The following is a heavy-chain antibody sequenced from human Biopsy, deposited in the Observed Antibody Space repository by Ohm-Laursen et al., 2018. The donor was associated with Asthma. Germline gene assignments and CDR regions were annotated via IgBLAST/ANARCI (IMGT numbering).Heavy chain of an antibody. CDR3: AKARCYYYYCDMEV. V-gene: IGHV1-69*01. CDR2: ISPIFGST. Sequence: SSVKVSCKPSGGTFNNYAINWVRQAPGQGFEWMGGISPIFGSTAYAQKFQGRVTITADVFTSTVYMELSGLRSEDTAVLYCAKARCYYYYCDMEVWGPGTAITVSS. CDR1: GGTFNNYA. J-gene: IGHJ6*02.